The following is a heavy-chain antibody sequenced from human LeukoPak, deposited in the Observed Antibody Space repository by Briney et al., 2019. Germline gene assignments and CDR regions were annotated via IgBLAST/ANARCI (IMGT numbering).Heavy chain of an antibody. J-gene: IGHJ5*02. V-gene: IGHV4-31*03. Sequence: SETLSLTCTVSGGSISSVDYYWSWIRQYPGKGLEWIGYIYYSGSTYYNPSLKSRVTISVDTSKNQFSLNLSSVTAADTAVYYCARVARYSSSWYWFDPWGQGILVTVSS. D-gene: IGHD6-13*01. CDR2: IYYSGST. CDR3: ARVARYSSSWYWFDP. CDR1: GGSISSVDYY.